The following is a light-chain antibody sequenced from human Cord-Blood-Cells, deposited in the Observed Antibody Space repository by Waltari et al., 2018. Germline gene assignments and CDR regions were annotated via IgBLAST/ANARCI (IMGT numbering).Light chain of an antibody. Sequence: QSALTQPPSASGSPGQSVTISCTGTSSDVGGYNYVSWYQQHPGKAPKPMIYEVSKRPSGVPDRFSGSKSGNMASLTVSGLQAEDDADYYCSSYAGSNNLVFGGGTKLTVL. V-gene: IGLV2-8*01. CDR3: SSYAGSNNLV. CDR1: SSDVGGYNY. CDR2: EVS. J-gene: IGLJ2*01.